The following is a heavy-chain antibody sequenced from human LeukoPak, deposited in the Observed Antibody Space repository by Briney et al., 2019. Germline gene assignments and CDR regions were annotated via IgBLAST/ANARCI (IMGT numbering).Heavy chain of an antibody. CDR2: IIPIFGTA. CDR1: GGTFSSYA. V-gene: IGHV1-69*05. D-gene: IGHD4-17*01. J-gene: IGHJ4*02. CDR3: ARDGDYGTPFDY. Sequence: SVKVSCKASGGTFSSYAISWVRQAPGQGLEWMGRIIPIFGTANYAQKFQGRVTITTDESTSTAYVELSSLRSEDTAVYYCARDGDYGTPFDYWGQGTLVTVSS.